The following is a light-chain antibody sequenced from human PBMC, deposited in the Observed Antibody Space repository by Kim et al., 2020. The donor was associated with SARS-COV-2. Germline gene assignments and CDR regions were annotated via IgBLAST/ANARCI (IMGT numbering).Light chain of an antibody. J-gene: IGLJ3*02. V-gene: IGLV3-19*01. CDR2: GKN. Sequence: SSELTQDPAVSVALGQTVSITCQGDSLRSYYASWYQQKPGQAPVLVFYGKNNRPSGIPDRFSGSYSGNTASLTITAAQAEDEADYYCNSRESSANHWMFGGGTKVTVL. CDR3: NSRESSANHWM. CDR1: SLRSYY.